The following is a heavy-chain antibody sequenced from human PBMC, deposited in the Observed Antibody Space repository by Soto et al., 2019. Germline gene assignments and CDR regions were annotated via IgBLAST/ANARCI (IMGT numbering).Heavy chain of an antibody. CDR2: IKSKTDGGTT. V-gene: IGHV3-15*01. Sequence: GGSLRLSCAASGFTFSNAWMSWVLQAPGKGLEWVGRIKSKTDGGTTDYAAPVKGRFTISRDDSKNTLYLQMNSLKTEDTAVYYCTTSGYSGYPYYDYCYGMDVWGQGTTVTVSS. D-gene: IGHD5-12*01. CDR1: GFTFSNAW. J-gene: IGHJ6*02. CDR3: TTSGYSGYPYYDYCYGMDV.